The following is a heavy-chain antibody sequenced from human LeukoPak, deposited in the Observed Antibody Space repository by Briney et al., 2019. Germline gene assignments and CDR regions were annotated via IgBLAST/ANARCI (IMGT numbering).Heavy chain of an antibody. Sequence: GRALRLSCAASGFTFDDYAMHWVRQAPGKGLEGVSGISWNSGSIAYADSVKGRFTISRDNAKNSLYLQMNSLRVEDTALYCCAKDFSSGYDSVYWGQGTLVTVSS. CDR1: GFTFDDYA. CDR3: AKDFSSGYDSVY. D-gene: IGHD5-12*01. V-gene: IGHV3-9*01. CDR2: ISWNSGSI. J-gene: IGHJ4*02.